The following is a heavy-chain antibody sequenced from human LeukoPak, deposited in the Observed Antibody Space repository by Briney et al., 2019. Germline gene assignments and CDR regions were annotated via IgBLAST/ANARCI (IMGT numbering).Heavy chain of an antibody. CDR3: TKTGGPWD. J-gene: IGHJ4*02. Sequence: GGSLRLSCAASGFTVSNSFMSWIRQAPGKGLEWVSVIYSDGTSYYADSVEARFSISRDNSKNSLYLQMNSLRVEDTAMYYCTKTGGPWDWGQGTLVTVSS. CDR2: IYSDGTS. CDR1: GFTVSNSF. V-gene: IGHV3-53*01. D-gene: IGHD7-27*01.